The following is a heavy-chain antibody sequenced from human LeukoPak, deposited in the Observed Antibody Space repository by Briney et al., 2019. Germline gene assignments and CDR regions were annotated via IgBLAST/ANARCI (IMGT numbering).Heavy chain of an antibody. D-gene: IGHD3-16*01. Sequence: GGSLRLSCAASGFTFSSYAMSWVRQAPGQGLEWVSTISGSGGSTYYADSVKGRFTISTDNSKNTLYLQMNSLRAEDTAVYYCAKHVGESEYYGMDVWGQGTTVTVSS. CDR3: AKHVGESEYYGMDV. CDR1: GFTFSSYA. CDR2: ISGSGGST. J-gene: IGHJ6*02. V-gene: IGHV3-23*01.